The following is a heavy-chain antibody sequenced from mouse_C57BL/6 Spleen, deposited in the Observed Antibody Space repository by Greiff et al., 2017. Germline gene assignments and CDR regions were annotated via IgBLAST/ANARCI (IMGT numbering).Heavy chain of an antibody. CDR2: ISSGSSTI. Sequence: EVQGVESGGGLVKPGGSLKLSCAASGFTFSDYGMHWVRQAPEKGLEWVAYISSGSSTIYYADTVKGRFTISRDNAKNTLFLQMTSLRSEDTAMYYCARPGYGSSYPAWFAYWGQGTLVTVSA. CDR3: ARPGYGSSYPAWFAY. J-gene: IGHJ3*01. V-gene: IGHV5-17*01. CDR1: GFTFSDYG. D-gene: IGHD1-1*01.